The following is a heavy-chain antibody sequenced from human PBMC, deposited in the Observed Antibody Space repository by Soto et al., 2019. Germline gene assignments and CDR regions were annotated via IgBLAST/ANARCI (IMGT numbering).Heavy chain of an antibody. V-gene: IGHV3-30*18. D-gene: IGHD6-19*01. CDR3: AKEPSSGWYWAINWFDP. Sequence: VPLVESGGGVVQPGRSLRLSCAASGFTFSSYGMHWVRQAPGKGLEWVAVISYDGSNKYYADSVKGRFTISRDNSKNTLYLQMNSLRAEDTAVYYCAKEPSSGWYWAINWFDPWGQGTLVTVSS. CDR1: GFTFSSYG. J-gene: IGHJ5*02. CDR2: ISYDGSNK.